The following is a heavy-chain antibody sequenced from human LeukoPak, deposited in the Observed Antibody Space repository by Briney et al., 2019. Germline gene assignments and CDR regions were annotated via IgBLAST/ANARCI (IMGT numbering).Heavy chain of an antibody. Sequence: ASVKVSCKASGYTFTSYGITWVRQAPGQGLEWMGWISGYNGNTNYAQKFQGRVTMTRDTSISTAYMELSRLRSDDTAVYYCARSRSKTYDYWGQGTLVTVSS. D-gene: IGHD2-2*01. CDR1: GYTFTSYG. CDR3: ARSRSKTYDY. J-gene: IGHJ4*02. CDR2: ISGYNGNT. V-gene: IGHV1-18*01.